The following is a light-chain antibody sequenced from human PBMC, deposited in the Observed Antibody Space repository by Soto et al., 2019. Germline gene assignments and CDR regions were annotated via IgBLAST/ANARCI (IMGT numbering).Light chain of an antibody. CDR3: QQDNSYWS. CDR1: QSISSW. V-gene: IGKV1-5*03. J-gene: IGKJ1*01. Sequence: DIQMTQSPSTLSVSVGDRVTITYRASQSISSWLAWYQQKPGKAPKLLIYKASSLQSGLPSRFSGSGSGTEFTLTISSLQPDELATYFFQQDNSYWSFGKGTKLEIK. CDR2: KAS.